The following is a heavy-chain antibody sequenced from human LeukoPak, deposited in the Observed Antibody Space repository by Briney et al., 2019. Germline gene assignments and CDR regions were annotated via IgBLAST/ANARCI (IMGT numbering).Heavy chain of an antibody. CDR1: GYTFTSYG. J-gene: IGHJ4*02. CDR2: ISTQSGNT. CDR3: ARGAYGDK. Sequence: ASVKVSCTASGYTFTSYGINWMRQAPGQGLEWMGWISTQSGNTNYAQKVQGRLTLTTDRSTNTAYMELRSLRSDDTAVYYCARGAYGDKWGQGTMVTVSS. V-gene: IGHV1-18*01. D-gene: IGHD4-17*01.